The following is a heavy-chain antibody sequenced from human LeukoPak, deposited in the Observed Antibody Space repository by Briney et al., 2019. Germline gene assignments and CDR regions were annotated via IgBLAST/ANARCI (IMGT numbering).Heavy chain of an antibody. D-gene: IGHD3-22*01. Sequence: GASVKVSCKASRYTFTSYDINWVRQATGQGLEWMGWMNPNSGNTGYAQKFQGRVTMTRNTSISTAYMELSSLRSEDTAVYYCARAVRSSRITMIVVANLYYFDYWGQGTLVTVSS. CDR3: ARAVRSSRITMIVVANLYYFDY. CDR2: MNPNSGNT. J-gene: IGHJ4*02. CDR1: RYTFTSYD. V-gene: IGHV1-8*01.